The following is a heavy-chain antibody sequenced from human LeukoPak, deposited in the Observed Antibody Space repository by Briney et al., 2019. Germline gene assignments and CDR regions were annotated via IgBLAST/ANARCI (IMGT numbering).Heavy chain of an antibody. CDR2: ISGGGGYI. CDR1: GGSISSYY. Sequence: PSETLSLTCTVSGGSISSYYWSWIRQPPGKGLEWVSAISGGGGYIYYGDSVKGRFTSSRDNSESTLYLQMNNLRAEDTAVYYCAKNRGTGMAFYDHWGQGTQVTVSS. V-gene: IGHV3-23*01. D-gene: IGHD5-18*01. CDR3: AKNRGTGMAFYDH. J-gene: IGHJ4*02.